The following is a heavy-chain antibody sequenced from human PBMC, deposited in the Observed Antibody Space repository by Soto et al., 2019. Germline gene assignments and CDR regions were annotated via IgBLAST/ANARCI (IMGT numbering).Heavy chain of an antibody. CDR1: GGSISSYY. V-gene: IGHV4-59*01. J-gene: IGHJ4*02. D-gene: IGHD3-10*01. CDR2: IYYSGST. CDR3: ARGSITMVRRKDYYFDY. Sequence: ASETLSLTCTVSGGSISSYYWSWIRQPPGKGLEWIGYIYYSGSTNYNPSLKSRVTISVDTSKNQFSLKLSSVTAADTAVYYCARGSITMVRRKDYYFDYWGQGTLVTLSS.